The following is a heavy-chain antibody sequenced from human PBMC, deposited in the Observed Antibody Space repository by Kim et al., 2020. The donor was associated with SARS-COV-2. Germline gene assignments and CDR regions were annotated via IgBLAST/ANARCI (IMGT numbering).Heavy chain of an antibody. J-gene: IGHJ4*02. CDR3: ARILSRWGDYVWYFDY. Sequence: GGSLRLSCAASGFTFSSYWMSWVRQAPGKGLEWVANIKQDGSEKYYVDSVKGRFTISRDNAKNSLYLQMNSLRAEDTAVYYCARILSRWGDYVWYFDYWGQGTLVTVSS. CDR1: GFTFSSYW. CDR2: IKQDGSEK. D-gene: IGHD4-17*01. V-gene: IGHV3-7*01.